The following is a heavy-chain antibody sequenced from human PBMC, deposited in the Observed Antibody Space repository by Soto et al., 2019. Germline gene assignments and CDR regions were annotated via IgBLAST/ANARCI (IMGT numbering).Heavy chain of an antibody. CDR3: AKAGPYGMDV. CDR1: GFTFSNYW. CDR2: INQDGSEK. J-gene: IGHJ6*02. V-gene: IGHV3-7*03. D-gene: IGHD2-8*02. Sequence: GGSLRLSCAASGFTFSNYWMSWVRQAPGKGLEWVANINQDGSEKYYVDSVKGRFAISRDNAKNPLYLQMNSLRAEDTAVYYCAKAGPYGMDVWGQGTTVTVSS.